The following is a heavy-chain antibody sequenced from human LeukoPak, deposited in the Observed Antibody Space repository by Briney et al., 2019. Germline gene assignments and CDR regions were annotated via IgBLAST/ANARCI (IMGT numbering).Heavy chain of an antibody. CDR1: GGSISSYY. D-gene: IGHD2-15*01. J-gene: IGHJ4*02. CDR2: IYTSGST. CDR3: ARLSSSGYFDY. V-gene: IGHV4-4*09. Sequence: SETLSLTCTVSGGSISSYYWSWIRQPPGKGLEWIGYIYTSGSTNYNPSLKSRVTISVDTSKNQFSLKLSSVTAADTAVYYCARLSSSGYFDYWGQGTLVTVSS.